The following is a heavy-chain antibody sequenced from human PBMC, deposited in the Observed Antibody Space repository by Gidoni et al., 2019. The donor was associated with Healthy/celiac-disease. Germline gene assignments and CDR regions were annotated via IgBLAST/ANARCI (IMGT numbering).Heavy chain of an antibody. Sequence: EVQLVESGGGMVKPGGSLRLSCAASGCTFSSFSINWVRPAPGKGLELVSSICSSISYIYFADSVKGRFTISRDNAKNSLYLQMNSLRAEDTAVYYCARTVDDYYDSSGYDYWGQGTLVTVSS. CDR2: ICSSISYI. D-gene: IGHD3-22*01. J-gene: IGHJ4*02. V-gene: IGHV3-21*01. CDR1: GCTFSSFS. CDR3: ARTVDDYYDSSGYDY.